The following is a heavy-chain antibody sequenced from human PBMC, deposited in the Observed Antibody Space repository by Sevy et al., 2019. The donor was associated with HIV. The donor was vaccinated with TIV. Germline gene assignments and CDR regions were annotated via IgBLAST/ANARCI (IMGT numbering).Heavy chain of an antibody. CDR2: IKQDGSEE. CDR3: ARDANWGWDY. CDR1: GFTLSNSW. V-gene: IGHV3-7*03. J-gene: IGHJ4*02. D-gene: IGHD7-27*01. Sequence: GSLRLSCAASGFTLSNSWMSWVRQAPGKELEWVGNIKQDGSEEYYVDSVKGRFTISRDNAKKSLYLQMNSLRDEDTAVYYCARDANWGWDYWGQGTVVTVSS.